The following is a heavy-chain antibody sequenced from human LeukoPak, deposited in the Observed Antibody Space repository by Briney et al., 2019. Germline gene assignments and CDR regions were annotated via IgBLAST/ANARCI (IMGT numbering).Heavy chain of an antibody. CDR1: GGSISSGSYY. V-gene: IGHV4-61*02. J-gene: IGHJ5*02. CDR2: IYTSGST. Sequence: SQTLSLTCTVSGGSISSGSYYWSWIRQPAGKGLEWIGRIYTSGSTNYNPSLKSRVTISVDTSKNQFSLKLSSVTAADTAVYYCAREPHVLRFLEWLNWFDPWCQGTLVTVSS. CDR3: AREPHVLRFLEWLNWFDP. D-gene: IGHD3-3*01.